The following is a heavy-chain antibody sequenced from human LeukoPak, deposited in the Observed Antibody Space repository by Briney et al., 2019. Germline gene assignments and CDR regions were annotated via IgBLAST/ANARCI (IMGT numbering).Heavy chain of an antibody. CDR3: AKGKAYDNLDWFDP. D-gene: IGHD3-9*01. J-gene: IGHJ5*02. Sequence: PGGSLRLSCAASGFTFSNYAMTWVRQAPGKGLEWVSSIIGSGGLTFYADSVKGRFTISRDNSKNMLYLQMNSLRAEDTAKYYCAKGKAYDNLDWFDPWGQGTLVTVSS. V-gene: IGHV3-23*01. CDR1: GFTFSNYA. CDR2: IIGSGGLT.